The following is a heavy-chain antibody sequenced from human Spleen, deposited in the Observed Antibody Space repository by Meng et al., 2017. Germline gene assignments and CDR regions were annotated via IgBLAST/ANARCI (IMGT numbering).Heavy chain of an antibody. CDR3: ARDREDIVLMVYAPLHFDY. CDR2: ISAYNGNT. V-gene: IGHV1-18*01. D-gene: IGHD2-8*01. Sequence: ASVKVSCKAPGGTFTNYGVSWVRQAPGQGLEWMGWISAYNGNTNYAQKLQGRVTMTTDTSTSTAYMELRSLRSDDTAVYYCARDREDIVLMVYAPLHFDYWGQGTLVTVSS. J-gene: IGHJ4*02. CDR1: GGTFTNYG.